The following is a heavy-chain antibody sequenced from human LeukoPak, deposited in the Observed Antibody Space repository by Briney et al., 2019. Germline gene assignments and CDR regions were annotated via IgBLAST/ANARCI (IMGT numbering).Heavy chain of an antibody. CDR1: GFTFSTYS. V-gene: IGHV3-48*02. Sequence: PGGSLRLSCAASGFTFSTYSMNWVRQAPGKGLEWVSYISSSSSTVNYADSVKGRFTISRDKAKNLLYLQMNSLRDEDTAVYYCARDGWFYFDYWGQGTLVTVSS. D-gene: IGHD6-19*01. J-gene: IGHJ4*02. CDR2: ISSSSSTV. CDR3: ARDGWFYFDY.